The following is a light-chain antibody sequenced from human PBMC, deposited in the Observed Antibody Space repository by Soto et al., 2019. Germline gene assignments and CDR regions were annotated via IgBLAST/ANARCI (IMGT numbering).Light chain of an antibody. CDR3: QQYGSSWT. J-gene: IGKJ1*01. Sequence: EIVLTQSPGTLSLSPGERATLSCRASQSVSSSYLAWYQQKPGQAPRLLIYGASNRATGIPDRFSGSVSGTDFTLTISRLEPGDFAVYYCQQYGSSWTFGQGTKVEIK. V-gene: IGKV3-20*01. CDR2: GAS. CDR1: QSVSSSY.